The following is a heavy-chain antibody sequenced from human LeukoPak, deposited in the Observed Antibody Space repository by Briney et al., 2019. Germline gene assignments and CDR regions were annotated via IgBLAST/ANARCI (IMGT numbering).Heavy chain of an antibody. V-gene: IGHV3-23*01. CDR2: ISTSGGST. CDR3: ATSGYY. Sequence: RGSVRVSFGADGVTFSRNVKSGGRRAPGKGLDCVSTISTSGGSTFYADSVKGRFTISRDNSKNTLYLQMNSLRAEDTAVYYCATSGYYWGQGTLVTVSS. CDR1: GVTFSRNV. J-gene: IGHJ4*02. D-gene: IGHD3-10*01.